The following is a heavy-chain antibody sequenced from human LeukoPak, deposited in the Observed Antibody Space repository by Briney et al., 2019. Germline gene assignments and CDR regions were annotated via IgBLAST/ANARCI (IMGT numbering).Heavy chain of an antibody. Sequence: SGGSLRLSCAASGFTVSSNFMSWVRQAPGKGLEWVSLIYSGGSTYYADSVKGRFTISRDNSKNTLYLQMNSLRAEDTAVYYCARDAAAQQLVHYFDYGGQGTLVPVSS. V-gene: IGHV3-53*01. D-gene: IGHD6-13*01. CDR2: IYSGGST. CDR3: ARDAAAQQLVHYFDY. CDR1: GFTVSSNF. J-gene: IGHJ4*02.